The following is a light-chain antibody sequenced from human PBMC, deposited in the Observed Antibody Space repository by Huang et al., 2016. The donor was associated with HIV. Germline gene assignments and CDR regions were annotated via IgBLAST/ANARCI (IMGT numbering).Light chain of an antibody. Sequence: DVVMTQSPLSLPVTLGQPASLSCTSSQSLVHSDGDTYLNWFQQRQGQSPRPLIYMGSNRDSWFPDRFSGSGSGTDFTLKISRVDAEDVGVYYCMQGTHWPPITFGQGTRLEIK. CDR1: QSLVHSDGDTY. CDR3: MQGTHWPPIT. J-gene: IGKJ5*01. V-gene: IGKV2-30*02. CDR2: MGS.